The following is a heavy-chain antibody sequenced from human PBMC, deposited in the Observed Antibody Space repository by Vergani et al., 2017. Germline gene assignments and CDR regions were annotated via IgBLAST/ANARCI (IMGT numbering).Heavy chain of an antibody. V-gene: IGHV3-30*18. Sequence: QVQLVESGGGVVQPGRSLRLSCAASGFTFSSYGMHWVRQAPGKGLEWVAVISYDGSKKYYADSVKGRFTISRDNSKNTLYLQMNSLRAEDTAVYYCAKDLVGSSWYFGYYYGMDVWGQGTTVTVSS. CDR1: GFTFSSYG. CDR2: ISYDGSKK. J-gene: IGHJ6*02. CDR3: AKDLVGSSWYFGYYYGMDV. D-gene: IGHD6-13*01.